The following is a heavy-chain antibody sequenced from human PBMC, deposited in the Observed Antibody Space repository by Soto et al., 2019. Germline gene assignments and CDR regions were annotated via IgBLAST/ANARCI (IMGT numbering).Heavy chain of an antibody. V-gene: IGHV1-18*01. D-gene: IGHD3-3*01. J-gene: IGHJ4*02. CDR2: ISAYNGNT. CDR1: GYTFTSYG. Sequence: ASVKVSCKASGYTFTSYGISWVRQAPGQGLEWMGWISAYNGNTNYAQKLQGRVTMTTDTSTSTAYMELRSLRSDDTAVYYCARGGEYYDVWSGPKPIYWGQGTLVTVSS. CDR3: ARGGEYYDVWSGPKPIY.